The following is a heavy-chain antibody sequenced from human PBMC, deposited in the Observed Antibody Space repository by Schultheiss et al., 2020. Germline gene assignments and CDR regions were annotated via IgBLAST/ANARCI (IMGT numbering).Heavy chain of an antibody. Sequence: GESLKISCAASGFTFSNYSMNWVRQAPGKGLEWVAVISFDGSNKYYADSVKGRFTISRDNSKNTLYLQMNSLRAEDTAVYYCARDRLPRGAVAGDGFDIWGQGTMVTVSS. CDR3: ARDRLPRGAVAGDGFDI. J-gene: IGHJ3*02. CDR1: GFTFSNYS. CDR2: ISFDGSNK. D-gene: IGHD6-19*01. V-gene: IGHV3-30*03.